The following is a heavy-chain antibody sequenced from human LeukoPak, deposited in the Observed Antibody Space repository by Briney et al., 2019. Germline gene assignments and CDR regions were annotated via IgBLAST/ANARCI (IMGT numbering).Heavy chain of an antibody. CDR3: ARGRRGYCSSTSCRQMDV. CDR2: MNPNSGNT. V-gene: IGHV1-8*01. D-gene: IGHD2-2*01. Sequence: ASVKVSCKASGYTFTSYDINWVRQATGQGLEWMGWMNPNSGNTGYAQKFQGRVTMTRYTSISTAYMELSSLRSEDTAVCYCARGRRGYCSSTSCRQMDVWGKGTTVTVSS. CDR1: GYTFTSYD. J-gene: IGHJ6*04.